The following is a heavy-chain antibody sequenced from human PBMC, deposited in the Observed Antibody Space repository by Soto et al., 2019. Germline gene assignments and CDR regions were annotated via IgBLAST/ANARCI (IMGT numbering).Heavy chain of an antibody. D-gene: IGHD2-8*01. CDR1: GFSVSDYA. CDR2: ISGSGDGT. V-gene: IGHV3-23*01. J-gene: IGHJ6*02. CDR3: TKSRRSVLMVYGFGGMDV. Sequence: PGGSLRLSCAASGFSVSDYAMSWVCQAPGKGLEWASSISGSGDGTYYGDSVKGRFTLSRDTSQKTLYLQMNNLRGEDTAVYFCTKSRRSVLMVYGFGGMDVWGRGTTVTVSS.